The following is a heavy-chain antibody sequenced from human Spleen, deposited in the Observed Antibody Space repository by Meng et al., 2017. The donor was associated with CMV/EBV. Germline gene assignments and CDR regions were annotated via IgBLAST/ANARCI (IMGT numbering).Heavy chain of an antibody. CDR2: IRYDGSKK. J-gene: IGHJ4*02. CDR1: RFTFSAFG. CDR3: AKDRGYSNYERALDY. D-gene: IGHD4-11*01. Sequence: SCAASRFTFSAFGMHWVRQAPGKGLEWVSFIRYDGSKKYYGDSVRGRFTISRENSKNTLYLQMNSLRTEDTALYYCAKDRGYSNYERALDYLGQGTLVTVSS. V-gene: IGHV3-30*02.